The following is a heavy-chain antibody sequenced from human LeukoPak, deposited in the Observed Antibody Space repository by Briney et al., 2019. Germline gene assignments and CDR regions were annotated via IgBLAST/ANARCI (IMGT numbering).Heavy chain of an antibody. CDR3: ARDTCSGGSCKLDY. V-gene: IGHV1-18*01. CDR1: GYTFTSYG. CDR2: ISAYNGNT. J-gene: IGHJ4*02. D-gene: IGHD2-15*01. Sequence: ASVKVSCKASGYTFTSYGISWVRQAPGQGLEWMGWISAYNGNTNYAQKLQGRVTMTIDTSTSTAYMELRSLRSDDTAVYYCARDTCSGGSCKLDYWGQGTLVTVSS.